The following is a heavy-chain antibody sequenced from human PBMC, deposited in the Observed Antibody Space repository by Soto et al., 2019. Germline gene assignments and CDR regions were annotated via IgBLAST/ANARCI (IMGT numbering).Heavy chain of an antibody. CDR2: IYYSGST. D-gene: IGHD3-10*01. CDR3: ARDPGSGSYYGWFDP. Sequence: LSLTCTVSGGSISRYYWNWIRQPPGKGLEWIGYIYYSGSTNYNPSLKSRITISVDTSKNQFSLKLSSVTAADTAVYYCARDPGSGSYYGWFDPWGQGTLVTVSS. J-gene: IGHJ5*02. CDR1: GGSISRYY. V-gene: IGHV4-59*01.